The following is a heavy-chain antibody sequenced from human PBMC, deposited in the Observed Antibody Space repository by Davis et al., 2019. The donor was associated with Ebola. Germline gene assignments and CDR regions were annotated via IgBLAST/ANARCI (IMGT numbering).Heavy chain of an antibody. V-gene: IGHV3-21*01. CDR1: GFTLNSYG. D-gene: IGHD2-21*01. Sequence: GESLKISCAASGFTLNSYGMNWVRQAPGKGLEWVSSISSSSSYIYYADSVKGRFTISRDHAKNSVYLQMNSLRAEDTAIYYCARASSDKLRVGIDYYYGMDVWGRGTTVTVSS. CDR3: ARASSDKLRVGIDYYYGMDV. J-gene: IGHJ6*02. CDR2: ISSSSSYI.